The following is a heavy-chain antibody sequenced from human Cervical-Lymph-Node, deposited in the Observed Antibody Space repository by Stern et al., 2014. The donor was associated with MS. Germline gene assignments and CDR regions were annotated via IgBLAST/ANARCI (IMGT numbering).Heavy chain of an antibody. V-gene: IGHV1-2*02. D-gene: IGHD5-12*01. CDR1: GYTFTDYY. J-gene: IGHJ4*02. Sequence: VQLEESGAEVKKPGASVKVSCKASGYTFTDYYMHWVRQAPGQGLEWMGWINPNSGVTNYAQKFQGRVTMTRDTSISTAYMELTRMRSDDTAVYYCARVWVVADYYFDYWGQGTLVTVSS. CDR2: INPNSGVT. CDR3: ARVWVVADYYFDY.